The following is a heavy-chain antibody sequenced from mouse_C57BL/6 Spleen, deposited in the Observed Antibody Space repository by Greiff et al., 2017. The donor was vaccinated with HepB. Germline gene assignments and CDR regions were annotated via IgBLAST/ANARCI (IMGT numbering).Heavy chain of an antibody. CDR1: GFNIKDYY. CDR2: IDPEDGDT. V-gene: IGHV14-1*01. D-gene: IGHD1-1*01. CDR3: TSIYYYGSSFDFDV. J-gene: IGHJ1*03. Sequence: EVQLQQSGAELVRPGASVKLSCTASGFNIKDYYMHWVKQRPEQGLEWIGRIDPEDGDTEYAPKFQGKATMTADTSSNTAYLQLSSLTSEDTAVYYCTSIYYYGSSFDFDVWGTGTTVTVSS.